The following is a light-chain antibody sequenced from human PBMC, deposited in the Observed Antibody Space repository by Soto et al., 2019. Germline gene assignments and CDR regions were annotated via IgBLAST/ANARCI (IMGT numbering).Light chain of an antibody. Sequence: EVVMTQSPATLSVSPGERATLSCRASQSVYRYLAWYQQKPGQAPRLLIYDASTRATGIPARFSGSGSGTDFPLTISRLQSEDFAFYYCQHHNNSPWTFGQGTKVEIK. V-gene: IGKV3-15*01. CDR3: QHHNNSPWT. CDR2: DAS. J-gene: IGKJ1*01. CDR1: QSVYRY.